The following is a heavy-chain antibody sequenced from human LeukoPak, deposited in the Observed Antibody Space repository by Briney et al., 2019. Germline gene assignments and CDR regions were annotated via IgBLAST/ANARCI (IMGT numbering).Heavy chain of an antibody. CDR2: MNPNSGNT. CDR1: GYTFTSYD. CDR3: ARGSFWGYSSSWYSGY. Sequence: PGASVKVSCKASGYTFTSYDTNWVRQATGQGLEWMGWMNPNSGNTGYAQKFQGRVTMTRNTSISTAYMELSSLRSEDTAVYYCARGSFWGYSSSWYSGYWGQGTLVTVSS. J-gene: IGHJ4*02. V-gene: IGHV1-8*01. D-gene: IGHD6-13*01.